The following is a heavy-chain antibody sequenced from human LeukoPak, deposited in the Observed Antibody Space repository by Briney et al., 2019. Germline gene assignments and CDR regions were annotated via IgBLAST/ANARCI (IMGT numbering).Heavy chain of an antibody. J-gene: IGHJ4*02. V-gene: IGHV1-3*03. CDR2: ITTGRGET. Sequence: EASVKVSCTASGYTFTDYALHWVRQAPGQSLEWMGWITTGRGETRYSQDFQRRITLTRDKSANTVYMDLSDLTSEDTAIYYCARGGQQWRGGNYFDSWGQGTLVAVSS. CDR1: GYTFTDYA. D-gene: IGHD6-19*01. CDR3: ARGGQQWRGGNYFDS.